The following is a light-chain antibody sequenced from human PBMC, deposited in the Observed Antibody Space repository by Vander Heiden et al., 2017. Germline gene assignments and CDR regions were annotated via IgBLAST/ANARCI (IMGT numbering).Light chain of an antibody. CDR1: QSLLHSNGYNY. CDR3: MQSLQAIT. J-gene: IGKJ5*01. V-gene: IGKV2-28*01. Sequence: DIVMTQSPLSLPVTPGEPASISCRSSQSLLHSNGYNYLDWYLQKPGQSPQLLIYLGSNRASGVPDRFRGSGSGTDFTLKISRVEAEDVGVYYCMQSLQAITFRQGTRLEIK. CDR2: LGS.